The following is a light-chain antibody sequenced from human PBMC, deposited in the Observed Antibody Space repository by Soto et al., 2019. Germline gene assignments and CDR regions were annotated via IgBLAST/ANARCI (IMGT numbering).Light chain of an antibody. CDR1: SSNIGAGYD. CDR2: GNS. Sequence: QSVLTQPPSVSGAPGQRVTISCTGSSSNIGAGYDVHWYQQLPGTAPKLLIYGNSNRPSGVPDRFSGSKSGTSASLAITGLQAKDEADYCCQSYDSSLSGYVVFGGGTQLTVL. CDR3: QSYDSSLSGYVV. V-gene: IGLV1-40*01. J-gene: IGLJ2*01.